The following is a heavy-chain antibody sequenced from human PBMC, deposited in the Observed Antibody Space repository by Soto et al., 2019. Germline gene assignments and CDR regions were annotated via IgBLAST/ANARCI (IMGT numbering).Heavy chain of an antibody. V-gene: IGHV3-7*01. Sequence: EVQLVESGGGLVQPGGSLRLSCVDSGFTVSSYWMSWVRQAPVKGLEWVGNIKQDGSEENYADSVKGRFTISRDNAKNSMYLQMNSLRVEDTAVYYCARIAASGRGWDVWGQGTTVVVSS. CDR1: GFTVSSYW. CDR2: IKQDGSEE. D-gene: IGHD6-13*01. J-gene: IGHJ6*02. CDR3: ARIAASGRGWDV.